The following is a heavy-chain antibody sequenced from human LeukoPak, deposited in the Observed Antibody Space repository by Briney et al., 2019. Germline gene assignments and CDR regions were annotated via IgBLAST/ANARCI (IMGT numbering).Heavy chain of an antibody. D-gene: IGHD6-19*01. J-gene: IGHJ6*02. Sequence: SETLSRTCSVSDGSINSYYWNWIRRPPGKGLEWIGYIYYNGNTNYSPSLKSRVTMSVDTSKNLFSLKVSSVTAADTAVYYCARNRGWYATDVWGQGAAVTVSS. CDR3: ARNRGWYATDV. V-gene: IGHV4-59*01. CDR2: IYYNGNT. CDR1: DGSINSYY.